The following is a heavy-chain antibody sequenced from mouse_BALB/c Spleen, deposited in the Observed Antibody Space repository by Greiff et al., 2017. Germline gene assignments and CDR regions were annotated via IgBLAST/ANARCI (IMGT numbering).Heavy chain of an antibody. CDR3: AAYYYGSSYGYFDY. Sequence: EVKLVESGGGLVQPGGSRKLSCAASGFTFSSFGMHWVRQAPEKGLEWVAYISSGSSTIYYADTVKGRFTISRDNPKNTLFLQMTSLRSEDTAMYYCAAYYYGSSYGYFDYWGQGTTLTVSS. CDR2: ISSGSSTI. D-gene: IGHD1-1*01. CDR1: GFTFSSFG. V-gene: IGHV5-17*02. J-gene: IGHJ2*01.